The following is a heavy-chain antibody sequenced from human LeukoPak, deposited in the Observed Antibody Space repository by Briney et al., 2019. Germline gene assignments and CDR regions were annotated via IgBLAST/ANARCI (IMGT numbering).Heavy chain of an antibody. V-gene: IGHV4-38-2*02. D-gene: IGHD1-1*01. CDR2: IYISGST. Sequence: SETLSLTCTVSGYSISSGYYWGWIRQPPGKGLEWIGRIYISGSTNYNPSLKSLVTMSVDTSKNQFSLKLSSVTAADTAVYYCARDRGTWNDDGFDYWGQGTLVTVSS. CDR1: GYSISSGYY. CDR3: ARDRGTWNDDGFDY. J-gene: IGHJ4*02.